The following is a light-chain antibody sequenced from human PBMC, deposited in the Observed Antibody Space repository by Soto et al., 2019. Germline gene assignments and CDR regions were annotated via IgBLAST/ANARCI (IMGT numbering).Light chain of an antibody. CDR3: QHYSNWPFIT. Sequence: EIVMTQSPATLSVSPGDRATLSCRASQSVSNNLAWYQQRPGQPPRLLMFSASTRATGIPARFSGSGSGTEFTLTISSLQSEDIAVYYCQHYSNWPFITLGGGTKVDIK. CDR2: SAS. V-gene: IGKV3-15*01. J-gene: IGKJ4*01. CDR1: QSVSNN.